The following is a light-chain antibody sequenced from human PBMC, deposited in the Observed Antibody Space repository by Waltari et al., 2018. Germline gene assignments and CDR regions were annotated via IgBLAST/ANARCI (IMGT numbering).Light chain of an antibody. V-gene: IGKV3-20*01. J-gene: IGKJ1*01. Sequence: ELVLSQSPGTLSLSPGERATLSRRASQSVSRALAWYQQNPGQAPRLLIYGASNRATGIPDRFSGSGSGTDFSLIISRLEPEDFAVYYCQHYVSLPVTFGQGTKVEIK. CDR1: QSVSRA. CDR2: GAS. CDR3: QHYVSLPVT.